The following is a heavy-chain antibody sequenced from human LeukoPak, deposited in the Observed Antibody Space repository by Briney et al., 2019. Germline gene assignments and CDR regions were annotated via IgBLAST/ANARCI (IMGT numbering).Heavy chain of an antibody. V-gene: IGHV3-9*01. Sequence: GGSLRLSCAASGFTFDDYAMHWVRQAPGKGLEWVSGISWNSGSIGYADSVKGRFTISRDNAKNSLYLQMNGLRAEDTALYYCAKVRLPFYYYYGMDVWGQGTTVTVSS. CDR2: ISWNSGSI. CDR3: AKVRLPFYYYYGMDV. J-gene: IGHJ6*02. CDR1: GFTFDDYA. D-gene: IGHD5-12*01.